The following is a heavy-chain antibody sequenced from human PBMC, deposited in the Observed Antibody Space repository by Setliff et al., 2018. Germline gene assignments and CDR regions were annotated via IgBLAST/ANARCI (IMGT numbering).Heavy chain of an antibody. D-gene: IGHD2-2*01. V-gene: IGHV1-18*01. CDR2: ISPHTGKT. Sequence: ASVKVSCKASGYTFSDYIINWVRQAPGQGLEWVGWISPHTGKTYSAQKLQGRVTMTTDTSTGTAYMELRSLRSDDTAIYYCARLVRYCTRTSCQRTSGAELWGQGTLVTVS. J-gene: IGHJ4*02. CDR3: ARLVRYCTRTSCQRTSGAEL. CDR1: GYTFSDYI.